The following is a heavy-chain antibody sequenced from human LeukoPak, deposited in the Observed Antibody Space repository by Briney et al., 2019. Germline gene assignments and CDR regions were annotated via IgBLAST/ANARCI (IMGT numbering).Heavy chain of an antibody. V-gene: IGHV1-69*04. Sequence: SVKVSCKASGYTFTSYEINWVRQATGQGLEWMGWMNPTLGIANYAQKFQGRVTITADKSTSTAYMELSSLRSEDTAVYYCARDPGSYKAFDIWGQGTMVTVSS. CDR2: MNPTLGIA. CDR3: ARDPGSYKAFDI. D-gene: IGHD1-26*01. CDR1: GYTFTSYE. J-gene: IGHJ3*02.